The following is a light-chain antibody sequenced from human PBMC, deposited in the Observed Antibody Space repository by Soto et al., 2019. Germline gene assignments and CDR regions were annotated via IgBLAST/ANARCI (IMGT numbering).Light chain of an antibody. CDR2: AAS. CDR1: HDISSL. J-gene: IGKJ4*01. Sequence: DIQMTQSPSSVSASVGDRVTITCRSSHDISSLLAWYQQKPGIAPKLLIYAASSLQSGVTSRFSGRGSGTEFTLTIRSLHSEDLATYYWQQANSCPLTFGGGTKVEMK. CDR3: QQANSCPLT. V-gene: IGKV1-12*01.